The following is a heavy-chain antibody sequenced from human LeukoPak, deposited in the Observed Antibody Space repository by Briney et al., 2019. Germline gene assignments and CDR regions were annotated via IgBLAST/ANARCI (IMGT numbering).Heavy chain of an antibody. CDR3: ARAAEYSSGCYLFDY. Sequence: PAETLSLTCTVSGGSISSSSYYWGWIRQPPGKRLEWIGSIYYSGSTYYNPSLKSRVTISVDTSKNQFSLKLSSVTAADTAMYYCARAAEYSSGCYLFDYWGEGTLVTASS. V-gene: IGHV4-39*07. CDR1: GGSISSSSYY. CDR2: IYYSGST. J-gene: IGHJ4*02. D-gene: IGHD6-19*01.